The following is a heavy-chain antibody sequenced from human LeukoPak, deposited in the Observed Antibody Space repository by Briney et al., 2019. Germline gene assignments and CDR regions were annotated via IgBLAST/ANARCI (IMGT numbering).Heavy chain of an antibody. Sequence: SSETLSLTCAVSGGSISSGGYSWSWIRQPPGKGLEWIGYIYHSGSTYYNPSLKSRVTISVDRSKNQFSLKLSSVTAADTAVSYCARTYDSSSYYWYFDLWGRGTLVTVSS. CDR2: IYHSGST. CDR1: GGSISSGGYS. D-gene: IGHD3-22*01. CDR3: ARTYDSSSYYWYFDL. J-gene: IGHJ2*01. V-gene: IGHV4-30-2*01.